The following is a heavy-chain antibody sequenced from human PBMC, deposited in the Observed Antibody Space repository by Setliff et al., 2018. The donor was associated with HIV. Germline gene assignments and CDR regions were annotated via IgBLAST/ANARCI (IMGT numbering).Heavy chain of an antibody. CDR1: GGSISSYY. Sequence: KTSETLSLTCTVSGGSISSYYWGWIRQPPGKGLEWIGSIYYSGSTYYNPSLKSRVTISVDTSKNQFSLKLSSVTAADTAVYYCAREHYYGSGSYYKDHYYYYGMDVWGQGTTVTVS. V-gene: IGHV4-39*07. CDR2: IYYSGST. CDR3: AREHYYGSGSYYKDHYYYYGMDV. J-gene: IGHJ6*02. D-gene: IGHD3-10*01.